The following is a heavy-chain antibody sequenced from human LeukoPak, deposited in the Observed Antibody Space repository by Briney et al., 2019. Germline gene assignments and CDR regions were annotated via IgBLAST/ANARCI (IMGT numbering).Heavy chain of an antibody. D-gene: IGHD6-19*01. CDR3: ARVSPGQWLVPDY. V-gene: IGHV3-53*01. J-gene: IGHJ4*02. CDR2: IYSGGST. Sequence: PGGSLRLSCAASGFTVSSNYMSWVRQAPGKGLEWVSVIYSGGSTYYADSVKGRFTISRDNSKNTLYLQMNSLRAEDTAVYYCARVSPGQWLVPDYWGQGTLVTVSS. CDR1: GFTVSSNY.